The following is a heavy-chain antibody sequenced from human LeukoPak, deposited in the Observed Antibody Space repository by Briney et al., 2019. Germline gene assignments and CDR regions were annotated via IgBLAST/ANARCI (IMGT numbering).Heavy chain of an antibody. J-gene: IGHJ4*02. CDR2: INHSGST. D-gene: IGHD3-3*01. CDR1: GGSFSGYY. V-gene: IGHV4-34*01. CDR3: ARTLSGHYYFDY. Sequence: SETLSLTCAVYGGSFSGYYWSWIRQPPGKGLEWIGEINHSGSTNYNPSLKSRVTISVDTSKNQFSLKLSSVTAADTAVYYCARTLSGHYYFDYWGQGTLVTVSS.